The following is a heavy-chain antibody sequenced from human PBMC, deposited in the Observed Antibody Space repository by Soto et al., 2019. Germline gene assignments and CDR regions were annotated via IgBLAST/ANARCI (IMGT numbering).Heavy chain of an antibody. CDR3: ARVVWGSVDY. J-gene: IGHJ4*02. D-gene: IGHD3-16*01. Sequence: SETLSLTCTVSGGSVSSGSYYWSWIRQAPGKGLEWIGYIYYSGSTNYNPSLKSRVTISVDTSKNQFSLKLSSVTAADTAVYYCARVVWGSVDYWGQGTLVTVSS. CDR2: IYYSGST. CDR1: GGSVSSGSYY. V-gene: IGHV4-61*01.